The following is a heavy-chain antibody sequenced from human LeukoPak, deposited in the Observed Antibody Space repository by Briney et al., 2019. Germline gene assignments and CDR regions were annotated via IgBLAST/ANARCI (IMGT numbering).Heavy chain of an antibody. CDR2: INPNSGGT. D-gene: IGHD3-3*01. V-gene: IGHV1-2*02. CDR1: GYTFTGYY. J-gene: IGHJ4*02. CDR3: ARGGLAIFGVVARGGDY. Sequence: ASVKVSRKASGYTFTGYYMHWVQQALGQGLEWMGWINPNSGGTHYAQKFQGRVTMTRDTSISTAYMEPSRLRSAETAVYYCARGGLAIFGVVARGGDYWGQGTLVAVSS.